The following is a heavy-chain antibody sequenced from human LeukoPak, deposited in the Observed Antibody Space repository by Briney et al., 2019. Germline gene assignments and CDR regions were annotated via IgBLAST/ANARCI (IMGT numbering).Heavy chain of an antibody. D-gene: IGHD7-27*01. V-gene: IGHV5-10-1*01. J-gene: IGHJ4*02. CDR3: ARRERTGVYYFDY. CDR1: GYSFTSYW. Sequence: HGESLKISCKGSGYSFTSYWISWVRQMPGKGLEWMGRIDPSDSYTNYSPSFQGHVTISADKSISTAYLQWSSLKASDTAMYYCARRERTGVYYFDYWGQGTLVTVSS. CDR2: IDPSDSYT.